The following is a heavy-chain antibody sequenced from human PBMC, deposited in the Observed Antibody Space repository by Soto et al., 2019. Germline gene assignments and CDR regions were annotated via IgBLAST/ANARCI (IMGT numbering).Heavy chain of an antibody. CDR3: ARGRYSYETIYYKFYYSALDV. CDR1: GGSIRGYY. J-gene: IGHJ6*02. CDR2: INDNGGT. Sequence: SETLSLTCGVYGGSIRGYYWGGIRQSPGKGLEWIGDINDNGGTNYNPSLKSRVTTSLDTSKKQVSLMVSSVTAADTAVYYCARGRYSYETIYYKFYYSALDVWGQGTTVTVSS. D-gene: IGHD3-10*01. V-gene: IGHV4-34*01.